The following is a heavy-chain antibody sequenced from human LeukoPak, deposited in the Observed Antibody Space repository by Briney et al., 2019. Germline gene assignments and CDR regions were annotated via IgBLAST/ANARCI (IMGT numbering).Heavy chain of an antibody. CDR2: IIPILGIA. D-gene: IGHD6-13*01. CDR3: ARYNSAAAGGFGMDV. J-gene: IGHJ6*02. V-gene: IGHV1-69*02. CDR1: GYTFTGYY. Sequence: SVKVSCKASGYTFTGYYMHWVRQAPGQGLEWMGRIIPILGIANYAQKFQGRVTITADKSTSTAYMELSSLRSEDTAVYYCARYNSAAAGGFGMDVWGQGTTVTVSS.